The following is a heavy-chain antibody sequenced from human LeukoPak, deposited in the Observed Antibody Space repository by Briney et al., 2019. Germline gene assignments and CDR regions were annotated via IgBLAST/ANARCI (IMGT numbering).Heavy chain of an antibody. CDR2: IYYSGST. D-gene: IGHD6-19*01. CDR1: GGSISSYY. Sequence: SETLSLTCTVSGGSISSYYWSWIRQPPGKGLEWIGCIYYSGSTNYNPSLKSRVTISVDTSKNQFSLKLSSVTAADTAVYYCARVRGSSGWYFFGAFDIWGQGTMVTVSS. J-gene: IGHJ3*02. V-gene: IGHV4-59*01. CDR3: ARVRGSSGWYFFGAFDI.